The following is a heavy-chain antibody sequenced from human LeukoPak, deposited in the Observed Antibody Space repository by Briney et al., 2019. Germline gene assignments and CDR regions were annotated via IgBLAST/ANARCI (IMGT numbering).Heavy chain of an antibody. J-gene: IGHJ6*03. V-gene: IGHV1-18*01. D-gene: IGHD2-15*01. CDR3: ARDGGPYYYYYYYMDV. Sequence: GAPVKVSCKASGYTFTRYVISWVRQAAGRGREWMGWISAYNGNTNYAEKLQGRVTMTTDTSTSTAYMELRSLRSDDTAVYYCARDGGPYYYYYYYMDVWGKGTTVTVSS. CDR2: ISAYNGNT. CDR1: GYTFTRYV.